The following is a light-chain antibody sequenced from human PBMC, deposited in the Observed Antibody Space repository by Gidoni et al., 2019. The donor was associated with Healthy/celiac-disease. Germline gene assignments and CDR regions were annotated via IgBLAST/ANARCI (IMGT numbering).Light chain of an antibody. J-gene: IGKJ3*01. Sequence: EIVLTQSPATLSLSPGERATLSCRASKSVSSYLAWYQQKPGQAPRLLIYDASNRATGIPARFSGSGCGTDFTLTISSLEPEDFAVYYCQQRSNWPPLFTFGPGTKVDIK. V-gene: IGKV3-11*01. CDR1: KSVSSY. CDR3: QQRSNWPPLFT. CDR2: DAS.